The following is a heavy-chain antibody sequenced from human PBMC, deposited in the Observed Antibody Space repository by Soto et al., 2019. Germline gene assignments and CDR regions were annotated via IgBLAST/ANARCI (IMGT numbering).Heavy chain of an antibody. D-gene: IGHD3-10*01. CDR2: VSGDGGRT. Sequence: EVQLLESGGALIQPGGSLRLSCAASGFTFRTSDMAWVRQAPGRGLEWVSTVSGDGGRTYYADSVKGRFTISRDNSNDTLYLQMNSLRADDADVYYCAKLPGHYLAKNGLDYFDSWGQGILVTVFS. J-gene: IGHJ4*02. CDR1: GFTFRTSD. V-gene: IGHV3-23*01. CDR3: AKLPGHYLAKNGLDYFDS.